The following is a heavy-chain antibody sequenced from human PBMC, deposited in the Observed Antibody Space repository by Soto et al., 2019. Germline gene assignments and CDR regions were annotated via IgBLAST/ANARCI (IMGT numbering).Heavy chain of an antibody. D-gene: IGHD6-19*01. CDR3: ARSPGWYALDF. CDR1: GYTFTTNA. CDR2: IDTGKDYI. Sequence: GASVKVSCKASGYTFTTNAIHWVRQAPGQRLEWMGGIDTGKDYIRYSQKFQGRVTFAGDTSASTVYMELSSLTSEDAAVYYCARSPGWYALDFWGQGTMVTVS. V-gene: IGHV1-3*04. J-gene: IGHJ3*01.